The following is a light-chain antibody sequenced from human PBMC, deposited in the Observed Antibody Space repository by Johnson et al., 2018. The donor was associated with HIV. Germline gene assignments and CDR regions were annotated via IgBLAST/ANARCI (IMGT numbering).Light chain of an antibody. CDR2: DNH. CDR1: SSTIGNND. J-gene: IGLJ1*01. V-gene: IGLV1-51*01. Sequence: QSVLTQPPSVSAAPGQKVTISCSGSSSTIGNNDVSWYQQLPGTAPKLLIYDNHKRPSGIPDRFSGSKSGTSATLGITGLQTGDEADYYCGTWDSGLSGYCFGTATKVTVL. CDR3: GTWDSGLSGYC.